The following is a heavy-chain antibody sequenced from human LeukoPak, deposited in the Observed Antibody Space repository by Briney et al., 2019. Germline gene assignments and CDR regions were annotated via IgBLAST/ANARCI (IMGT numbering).Heavy chain of an antibody. CDR2: VSSNGGST. J-gene: IGHJ4*02. CDR1: GFTFSSYA. V-gene: IGHV3-64*01. D-gene: IGHD1-26*01. Sequence: GGSLRLSCAASGFTFSSYAMHWVRQAPGKGLEYVSAVSSNGGSTYYANSVKGRFTISRDNSRNTLYLQMGSLRAEDMAVYYCARKGAQGKWELPLGYWGQGTLVTVSS. CDR3: ARKGAQGKWELPLGY.